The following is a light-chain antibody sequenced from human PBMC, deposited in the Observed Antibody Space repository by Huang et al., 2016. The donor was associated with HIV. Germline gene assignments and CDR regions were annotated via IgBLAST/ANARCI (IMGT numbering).Light chain of an antibody. CDR3: QQRSNWPPLT. J-gene: IGKJ4*01. Sequence: IVLTQSPATLSLSPGERATTSCRASQSVSSYLAWYRQKPGQAPRLLIYDAANRATGIPARFSGSGSGTDFTLTISSLEPEDFAVYYCQQRSNWPPLTFGGGTKVEIK. CDR1: QSVSSY. V-gene: IGKV3-11*01. CDR2: DAA.